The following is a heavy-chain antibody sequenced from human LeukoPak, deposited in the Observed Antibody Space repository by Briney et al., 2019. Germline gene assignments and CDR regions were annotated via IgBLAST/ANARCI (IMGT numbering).Heavy chain of an antibody. CDR2: ISTSAPRK. CDR3: AIMHPYYDGSGYWVQ. J-gene: IGHJ4*02. CDR1: GFTFSSYA. D-gene: IGHD3-22*01. V-gene: IGHV3-23*01. Sequence: GGSLRLSCAASGFTFSSYAMSWVREAPGTGLESVSGISTSAPRKSNADSVKGRFTIYRDNPRNTLYMQLNSLRAEDTALYYCAIMHPYYDGSGYWVQWGQGTLVTVSS.